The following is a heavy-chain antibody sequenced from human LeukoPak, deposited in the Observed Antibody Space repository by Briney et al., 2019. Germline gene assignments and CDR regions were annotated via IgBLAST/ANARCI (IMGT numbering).Heavy chain of an antibody. J-gene: IGHJ6*02. CDR1: GGSISSGDYY. D-gene: IGHD4-17*01. CDR3: ARDRYGDYGYYYGMDV. CDR2: TYYSGST. V-gene: IGHV4-30-4*01. Sequence: PSETLSLTCTVSGGSISSGDYYWSWIRQPPGKGLEWIGYTYYSGSTYYNPSLKSRVTISVDTSKNQFSLKLSSVTAADTAVYYCARDRYGDYGYYYGMDVWGQGTTVTVSS.